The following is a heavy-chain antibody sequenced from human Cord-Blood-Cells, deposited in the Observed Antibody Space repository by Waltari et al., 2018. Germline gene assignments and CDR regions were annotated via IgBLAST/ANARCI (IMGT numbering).Heavy chain of an antibody. CDR3: ARDRLGYCSSTSCYYFDY. V-gene: IGHV1-69*01. CDR1: GGTFSSYA. Sequence: QVQLVQSGAEVKKPGSSVKVSCKASGGTFSSYAISWVRQAPGQGLEWMGGIIPIFCTANYAQKFQGRATITADESTSTAYMELSSLRSEDTAVYYCARDRLGYCSSTSCYYFDYWGQGTLVTVSS. CDR2: IIPIFCTA. J-gene: IGHJ4*02. D-gene: IGHD2-2*01.